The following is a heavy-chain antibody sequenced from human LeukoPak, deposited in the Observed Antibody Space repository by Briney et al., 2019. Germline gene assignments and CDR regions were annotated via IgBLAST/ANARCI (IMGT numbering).Heavy chain of an antibody. Sequence: SETLSLTCTVSGGSINNGGYYWRWIRQHPGKGLEWIGYIYYSGSTYYNPSLKSRVTILVDTSKNQFSLNLSSVTAADTAVYYCARDSQVLGGNWLDPWGQGTLVTVSS. CDR1: GGSINNGGYY. J-gene: IGHJ5*02. CDR3: ARDSQVLGGNWLDP. V-gene: IGHV4-31*03. D-gene: IGHD3-10*01. CDR2: IYYSGST.